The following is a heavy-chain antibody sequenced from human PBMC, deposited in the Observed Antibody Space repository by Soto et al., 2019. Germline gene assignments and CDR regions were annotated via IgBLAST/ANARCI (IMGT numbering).Heavy chain of an antibody. CDR1: GGSFSGYY. D-gene: IGHD2-15*01. CDR3: ARGSGYCSGGSCSLGDY. J-gene: IGHJ4*02. CDR2: INHSGST. V-gene: IGHV4-34*01. Sequence: QVQLQQWGAGLLKPSETLSLTCAVYGGSFSGYYWSWIRQPPGRGLEWIGEINHSGSTNYNPSLTSRVTISVDTSKIWFSLMLRSVTAADTAVYYCARGSGYCSGGSCSLGDYWGQGTLVTVSS.